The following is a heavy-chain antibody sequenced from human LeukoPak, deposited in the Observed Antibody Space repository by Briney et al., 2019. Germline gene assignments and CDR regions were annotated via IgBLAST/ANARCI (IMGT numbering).Heavy chain of an antibody. J-gene: IGHJ4*02. CDR3: ARGATPGYYFDY. V-gene: IGHV4-59*07. Sequence: SDPLSLTCTVSGHPNSSCYWRWIRQPPGKGVAGIVYIYYSGSTNYNPSLKRRVTISVDTSKNQFSLKLSSVTAADTAVYYCARGATPGYYFDYWGQGTLVTVSS. D-gene: IGHD5-24*01. CDR2: IYYSGST. CDR1: GHPNSSCY.